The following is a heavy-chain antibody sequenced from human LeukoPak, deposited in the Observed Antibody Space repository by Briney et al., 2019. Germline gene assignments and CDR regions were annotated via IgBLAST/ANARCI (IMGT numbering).Heavy chain of an antibody. Sequence: QPGGSLRLSCAASGFTFSTYEMNWVRQAPGKGLEWVSYISSSGSTIYYADSVKGRFTISRDNAKNLLYLQMNSLRDEDTAVYYCARAYYYDSSGYPPPYYFDYWGQGTLVTVSS. CDR2: ISSSGSTI. V-gene: IGHV3-48*03. CDR3: ARAYYYDSSGYPPPYYFDY. D-gene: IGHD3-22*01. J-gene: IGHJ4*02. CDR1: GFTFSTYE.